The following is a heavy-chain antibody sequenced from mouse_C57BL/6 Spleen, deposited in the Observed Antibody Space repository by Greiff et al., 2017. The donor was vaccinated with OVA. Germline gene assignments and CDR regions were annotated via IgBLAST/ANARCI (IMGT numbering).Heavy chain of an antibody. CDR3: AISYDGYPWFAY. CDR2: FHPYNDDT. V-gene: IGHV1-47*01. J-gene: IGHJ3*01. Sequence: QVQLQQSGAELVKPGASVKMSCKASGYTFTTYPIEWMKQNHGKSLEWIGNFHPYNDDTKYNEKFKGKATLTVEKSSSTVYLELSRLKSDDSAVYYCAISYDGYPWFAYWGQGTLVTVSA. CDR1: GYTFTTYP. D-gene: IGHD2-3*01.